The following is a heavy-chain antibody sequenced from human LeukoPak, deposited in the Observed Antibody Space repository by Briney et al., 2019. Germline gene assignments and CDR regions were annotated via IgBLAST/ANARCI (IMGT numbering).Heavy chain of an antibody. J-gene: IGHJ4*02. D-gene: IGHD2-21*02. CDR2: IIPIYDPV. V-gene: IGHV1-69*05. CDR1: GGTFSSYA. CDR3: AREPLGCGGDCHFDY. Sequence: ASVKVSCKASGGTFSSYAFSWMRQAPGQGLEWMGRIIPIYDPVDYAQRFQGRVTITTDESTNTVYKELSSLRYEDTAVYYCAREPLGCGGDCHFDYWGQGTLVTVSS.